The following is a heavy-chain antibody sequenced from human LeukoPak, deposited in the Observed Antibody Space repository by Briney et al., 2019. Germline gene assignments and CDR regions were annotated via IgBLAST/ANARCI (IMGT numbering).Heavy chain of an antibody. CDR3: ARTRGYYFDY. CDR1: GYSFTNYY. CDR2: INPSGGST. Sequence: ASVSVSCKASGYSFTNYYMHWVRQAPGQGLEWMGMINPSGGSTTYAKTFQGRVTMNRDMSTSTVYMALSSLTSEDTAVYYCARTRGYYFDYWGQGTLVTVSS. V-gene: IGHV1-46*01. J-gene: IGHJ4*02.